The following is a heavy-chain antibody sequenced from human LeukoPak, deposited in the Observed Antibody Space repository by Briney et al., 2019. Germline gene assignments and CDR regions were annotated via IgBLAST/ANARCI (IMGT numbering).Heavy chain of an antibody. Sequence: ASVKVSCKASGYTFTSYGISWVRQAPGQGLEWMGWISGYNGNTIYAQKFQGRVTMTTDTSTRAAQMELRSLSSDDTAVYYCARVGGFIGNGCSSGVYHYYYMAVGGKGPTVTVS. CDR2: ISGYNGNT. CDR3: ARVGGFIGNGCSSGVYHYYYMAV. J-gene: IGHJ6*03. V-gene: IGHV1-18*01. CDR1: GYTFTSYG. D-gene: IGHD2-15*01.